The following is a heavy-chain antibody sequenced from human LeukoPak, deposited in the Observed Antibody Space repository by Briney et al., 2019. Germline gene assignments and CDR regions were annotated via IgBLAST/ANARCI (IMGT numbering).Heavy chain of an antibody. CDR1: GFTFSSYG. V-gene: IGHV3-30*18. Sequence: GGSLRLSCAASGFTFSSYGMHWVRQAPGKGLDWVAVISNDGSKKYYADSVKGRFTISRDNSKNTLSLQVSSLGTEDTAVYYCAKDRYSYAFEYSDSWGQGTLVTVPS. D-gene: IGHD5-18*01. CDR2: ISNDGSKK. CDR3: AKDRYSYAFEYSDS. J-gene: IGHJ4*02.